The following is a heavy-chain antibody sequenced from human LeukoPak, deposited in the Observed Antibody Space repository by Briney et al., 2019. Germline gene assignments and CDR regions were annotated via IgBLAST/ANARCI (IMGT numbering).Heavy chain of an antibody. J-gene: IGHJ3*02. Sequence: GASVKVSCKASGYTFTASHIHWVRQAPGQGLEWMGWINPNSGDTSYAQKYQGRVTMTRDTSFNTAYMELNWLRSDDTVVYYCARDGALDIWGQGTMVTVSS. CDR2: INPNSGDT. CDR1: GYTFTASH. CDR3: ARDGALDI. V-gene: IGHV1-2*02.